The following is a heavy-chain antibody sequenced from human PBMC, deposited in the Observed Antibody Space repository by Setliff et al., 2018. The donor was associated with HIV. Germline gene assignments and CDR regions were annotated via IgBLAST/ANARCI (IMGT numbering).Heavy chain of an antibody. CDR1: GFTFSTYR. CDR2: INSSSYYI. D-gene: IGHD5-18*01. Sequence: PGGSLRLSCAASGFTFSTYRMNWVRQAPGKGLEWVSSINSSSYYIYYADSVKGRFTISRDNAKNSLFLQRNSLRAEDTAVYYCASIELAAMVPVDYWGQGTLVTVSS. J-gene: IGHJ4*02. CDR3: ASIELAAMVPVDY. V-gene: IGHV3-21*01.